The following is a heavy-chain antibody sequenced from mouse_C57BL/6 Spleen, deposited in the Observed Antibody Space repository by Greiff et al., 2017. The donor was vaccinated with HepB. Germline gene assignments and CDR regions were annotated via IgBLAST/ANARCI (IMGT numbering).Heavy chain of an antibody. J-gene: IGHJ2*01. CDR2: IDPSDSYT. Sequence: VQLQQPGAELVMPGASVKLSCKASGYTFTSYWMHWVKQRPGQGLEWIGEIDPSDSYTNYNQKFKGKSTLTVDKSSSTAYMQLSSLTSEDSAVYYCARSGITTVVVDYWGQGTTLTVSS. CDR1: GYTFTSYW. D-gene: IGHD1-1*01. V-gene: IGHV1-69*01. CDR3: ARSGITTVVVDY.